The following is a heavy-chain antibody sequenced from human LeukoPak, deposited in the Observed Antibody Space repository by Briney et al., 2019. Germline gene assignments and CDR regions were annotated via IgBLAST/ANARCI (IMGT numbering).Heavy chain of an antibody. CDR3: ARVEVLRFLEWSRAFDY. J-gene: IGHJ4*02. D-gene: IGHD3-3*01. Sequence: VASVKVSCKASGYTFTSYGISWVRQAPGQGLEWMGWISAYNGNTNYAQKLQGRVTMTTDTSTSTAYMELRSLRSDDTAVYYCARVEVLRFLEWSRAFDYWGQGTLVTVSS. CDR1: GYTFTSYG. CDR2: ISAYNGNT. V-gene: IGHV1-18*01.